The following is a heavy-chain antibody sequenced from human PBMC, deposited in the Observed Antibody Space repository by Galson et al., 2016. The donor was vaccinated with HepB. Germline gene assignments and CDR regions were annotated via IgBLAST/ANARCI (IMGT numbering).Heavy chain of an antibody. V-gene: IGHV3-23*01. Sequence: SLRLSCAASGFSFSSYAMSWVRQAPGKGLEWVSTISGSGSKTYYADSVKGRFTISRDTFQKKVYLQMNSLRAEDTAIYYCVKEGDSQGNYGMDVWGQGTTVTVSS. D-gene: IGHD2-21*02. CDR1: GFSFSSYA. J-gene: IGHJ6*02. CDR3: VKEGDSQGNYGMDV. CDR2: ISGSGSKT.